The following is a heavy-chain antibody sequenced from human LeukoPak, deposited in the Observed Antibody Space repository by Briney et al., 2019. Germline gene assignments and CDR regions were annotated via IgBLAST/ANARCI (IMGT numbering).Heavy chain of an antibody. CDR3: ARGGGWAYYGSGSSHFDY. CDR2: INHSGST. Sequence: SETLSLTCTVSGGSISSSSYYWSWIRQPPGKGLEWIGEINHSGSTNYNPSLKSRVTISVDTSKNQFSLKLSSVTAADTAVYYCARGGGWAYYGSGSSHFDYWGQGTLVTVSS. J-gene: IGHJ4*02. D-gene: IGHD3-10*01. CDR1: GGSISSSSYY. V-gene: IGHV4-39*07.